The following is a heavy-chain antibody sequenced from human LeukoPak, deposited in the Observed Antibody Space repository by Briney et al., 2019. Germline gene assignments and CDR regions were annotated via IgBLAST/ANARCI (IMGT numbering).Heavy chain of an antibody. CDR3: ARESADYVRGSFSDS. CDR1: GGSLKNYY. Sequence: SETLSLTCTVSGGSLKNYYWSWIRQPPGKGLEWIAYINDNGHSGYNPSLKSRVTISVDTSKNHFSLRLRSVTAADSAVYYCARESADYVRGSFSDSWGQGILVTVSS. V-gene: IGHV4-59*12. J-gene: IGHJ4*02. CDR2: INDNGHS. D-gene: IGHD3-16*01.